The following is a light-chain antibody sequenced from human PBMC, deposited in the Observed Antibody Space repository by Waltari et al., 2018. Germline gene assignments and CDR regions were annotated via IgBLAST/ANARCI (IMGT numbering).Light chain of an antibody. Sequence: QSALTQPASVSGSPGQSITISCTGTSRDVGGYNYFSWYQQHPGKAPKLMIYEVSNRPSGVSNRFSGSKSGNTASLTISGLQAEDEADYYCSSYTSSSTLGVFGGGTKLTVL. V-gene: IGLV2-14*01. CDR2: EVS. CDR3: SSYTSSSTLGV. CDR1: SRDVGGYNY. J-gene: IGLJ3*02.